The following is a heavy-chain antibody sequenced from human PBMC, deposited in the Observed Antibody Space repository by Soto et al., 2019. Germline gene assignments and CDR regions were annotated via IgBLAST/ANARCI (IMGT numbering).Heavy chain of an antibody. Sequence: TSETLSLTCAVSGGSIRSGDYSWSWIRQPPGKGLDWIGYIYHSGATYTNPSLKSRVTISVDTSKNQFSLRLSSVTAADTAVYYCARGRAGVIDYWGQGTLVTVS. CDR3: ARGRAGVIDY. D-gene: IGHD2-21*01. CDR1: GGSIRSGDYS. J-gene: IGHJ4*02. CDR2: IYHSGAT. V-gene: IGHV4-30-2*01.